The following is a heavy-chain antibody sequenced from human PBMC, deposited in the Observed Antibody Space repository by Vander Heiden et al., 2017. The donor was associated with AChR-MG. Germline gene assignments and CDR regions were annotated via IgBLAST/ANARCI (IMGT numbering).Heavy chain of an antibody. D-gene: IGHD3-10*02. V-gene: IGHV3-21*02. CDR1: GFTFNTYS. CDR2: IVGTSSYK. Sequence: EMQLVESGGGLVKPGGSLRLSCAASGFTFNTYSLNWVRQAPGKGLEWVSSIVGTSSYKYYTDSVKGRFTISRDNVNNSLYLQMNSLRAEDTAIYYCARVVSGDYSRDAFDIWGQGTMVTVSS. CDR3: ARVVSGDYSRDAFDI. J-gene: IGHJ3*02.